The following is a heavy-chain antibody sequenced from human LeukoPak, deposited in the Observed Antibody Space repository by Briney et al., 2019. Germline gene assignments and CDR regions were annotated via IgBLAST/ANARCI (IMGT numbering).Heavy chain of an antibody. V-gene: IGHV3-9*01. Sequence: GGSLRLSCAASGFTFDDYAMHWVRQAPGKGLEWVSGISWNSGSIGYADSVKSRFTISRDNAKNSLYLQMNSLRAEDTALYYCAKDLSGSVTTSYYYYGMDVWGQGTTVTVSS. J-gene: IGHJ6*02. CDR3: AKDLSGSVTTSYYYYGMDV. CDR1: GFTFDDYA. D-gene: IGHD4-17*01. CDR2: ISWNSGSI.